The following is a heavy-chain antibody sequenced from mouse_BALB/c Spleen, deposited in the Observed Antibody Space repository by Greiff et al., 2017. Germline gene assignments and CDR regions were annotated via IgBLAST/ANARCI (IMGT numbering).Heavy chain of an antibody. J-gene: IGHJ4*01. CDR2: ISTYYGDA. V-gene: IGHV1S137*01. CDR3: ARTNKDAMDY. CDR1: GYTFTDYA. Sequence: QVQLQQSGAELVRPGVSVKISCKGSGYTFTDYAMHWVKQSHAKSLEWIGVISTYYGDASYNQKFKGKATMTVDKSSSTAYMELARLTSEDSAIYYCARTNKDAMDYWGQGTSVTVSS.